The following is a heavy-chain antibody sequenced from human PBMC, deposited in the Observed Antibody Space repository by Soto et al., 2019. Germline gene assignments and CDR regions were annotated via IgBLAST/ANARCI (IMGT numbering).Heavy chain of an antibody. CDR1: GGSISSYY. D-gene: IGHD3-9*01. V-gene: IGHV4-59*01. Sequence: SETLSLTCTVSGGSISSYYWSWIRQPPGKGLEWIGYIYYSGSTNYNPSLKSRVTISVDTSKNQFSLRLSSVTAADTAVYYCAREYYDILTGSNWGDPWGQGTLVTVS. J-gene: IGHJ5*02. CDR2: IYYSGST. CDR3: AREYYDILTGSNWGDP.